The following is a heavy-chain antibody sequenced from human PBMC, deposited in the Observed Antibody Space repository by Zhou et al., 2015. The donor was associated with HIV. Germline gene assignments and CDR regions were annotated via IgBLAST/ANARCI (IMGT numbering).Heavy chain of an antibody. Sequence: QVQLVQSGAEVKTPGSSVKVSCKASGGTFSNFAISWVRQAPGRRLEWMGGIIPSFGATYSAQKFQGRVTISADKSTRTAYMELRSLRSEDTAKYFCARDDVVVAATPLDYYGMDVWGQGTTVIVSS. V-gene: IGHV1-69*06. CDR3: ARDDVVVAATPLDYYGMDV. CDR2: IIPSFGAT. CDR1: GGTFSNFA. D-gene: IGHD2-15*01. J-gene: IGHJ6*02.